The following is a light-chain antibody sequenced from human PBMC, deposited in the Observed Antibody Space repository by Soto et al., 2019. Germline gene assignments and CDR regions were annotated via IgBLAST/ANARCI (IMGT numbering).Light chain of an antibody. Sequence: DIEMTQSPSTLSASVGDRLTITCRASQTIRRWLAWYQQRPGKDPKVLIYDASTLESGVPARFSGSGSETECPLTISSLQPEDSATYYCQHYNSDPWTFGQGTKVEIK. CDR2: DAS. J-gene: IGKJ1*01. V-gene: IGKV1-5*01. CDR1: QTIRRW. CDR3: QHYNSDPWT.